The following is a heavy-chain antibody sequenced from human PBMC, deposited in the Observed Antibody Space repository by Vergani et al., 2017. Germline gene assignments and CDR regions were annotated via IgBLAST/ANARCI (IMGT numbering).Heavy chain of an antibody. CDR3: ARDRTPWGIVALEGDY. Sequence: QVQLVESGGGVVQPGRSLRLSCAASGFTFSSYGMHWVRQAPGKGLGWVAVIWYDGSNKYYADSVKGRFTISRDNSKNTLYLQMNSLRAEDTAVYYCARDRTPWGIVALEGDYWGQGTLVTVSS. D-gene: IGHD3-22*01. V-gene: IGHV3-33*01. CDR2: IWYDGSNK. CDR1: GFTFSSYG. J-gene: IGHJ4*02.